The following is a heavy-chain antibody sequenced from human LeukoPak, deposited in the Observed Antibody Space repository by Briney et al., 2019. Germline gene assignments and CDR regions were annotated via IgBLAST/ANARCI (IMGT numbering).Heavy chain of an antibody. Sequence: GGSLRLSCAASVFTFSRYAMSWVRQAPGKGLEWVGAISGSGGWTYYADSVKGRFTISRDNSKNTLYLQMNSLRAEDTAIYYCGKNNHYSGYDWGNDYWGQGTLVTVSS. V-gene: IGHV3-23*01. CDR2: ISGSGGWT. CDR1: VFTFSRYA. CDR3: GKNNHYSGYDWGNDY. J-gene: IGHJ4*02. D-gene: IGHD5-12*01.